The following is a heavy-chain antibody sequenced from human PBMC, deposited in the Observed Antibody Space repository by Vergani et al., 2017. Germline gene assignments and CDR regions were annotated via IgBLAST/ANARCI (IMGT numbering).Heavy chain of an antibody. CDR1: GFTFSSYA. D-gene: IGHD5-24*01. Sequence: EVQLVESGGGMVKPGGSLRLSCAASGFTFSSYAMSWVRQAPGKGLEWVSGISASGGSTYYADSVKGRFTISRDISKNTLYLQMNSLRAEDTAVYYCAKAPPSHNYHYYGMDVWGQGTTVTVSS. CDR3: AKAPPSHNYHYYGMDV. V-gene: IGHV3-23*04. J-gene: IGHJ6*02. CDR2: ISASGGST.